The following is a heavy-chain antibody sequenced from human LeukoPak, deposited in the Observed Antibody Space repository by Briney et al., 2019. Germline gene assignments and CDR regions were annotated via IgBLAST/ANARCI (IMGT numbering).Heavy chain of an antibody. V-gene: IGHV3-21*01. CDR2: ISSSSSYI. CDR3: ARGSGGLRYFDWLSTY. Sequence: GGSLRLSCAASGFTFSSYSMNWVRQAPGKGLEWVSSISSSSSYIYYADSVKGRFTISRDNAKNSLYLQMNSLRAEDTAVYYCARGSGGLRYFDWLSTYWGQGTLVTVSS. D-gene: IGHD3-9*01. CDR1: GFTFSSYS. J-gene: IGHJ4*02.